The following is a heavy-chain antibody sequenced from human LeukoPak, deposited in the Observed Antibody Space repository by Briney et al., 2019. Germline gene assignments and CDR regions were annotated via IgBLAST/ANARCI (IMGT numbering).Heavy chain of an antibody. J-gene: IGHJ4*02. V-gene: IGHV3-7*01. D-gene: IGHD5-24*01. Sequence: PGGSLRLSCAASGFTFSIYTMNWVRQAPGKGLEWVANIKQDGSEKDYVDALKGRFTISRDNAKNSLYLQMNSLRAEDTAVYYCARWLELMRNFDWWGQGTLVTVSS. CDR2: IKQDGSEK. CDR1: GFTFSIYT. CDR3: ARWLELMRNFDW.